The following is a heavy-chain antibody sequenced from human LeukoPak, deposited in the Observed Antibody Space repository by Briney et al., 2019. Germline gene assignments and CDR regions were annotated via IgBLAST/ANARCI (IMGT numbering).Heavy chain of an antibody. V-gene: IGHV3-48*01. CDR3: ARGGYSNYF. CDR2: ISSSSSTI. Sequence: PGGSLRLSCAASGFTFSSYEMNWVRQAPGKGLEWVSYISSSSSTIYYADSVKGRFTISRDNAKNSLYLQMNSLRAEDTAVYYCARGGYSNYFWGQGTLVTVSS. D-gene: IGHD4-11*01. CDR1: GFTFSSYE. J-gene: IGHJ4*02.